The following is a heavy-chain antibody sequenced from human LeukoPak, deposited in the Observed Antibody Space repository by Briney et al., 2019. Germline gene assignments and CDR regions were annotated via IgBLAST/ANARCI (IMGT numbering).Heavy chain of an antibody. J-gene: IGHJ6*03. Sequence: PSETLSLTCTVSGYSISSGYYWGWIRQPPGQGLEWIGSIYHSGSTYYNPSLKSRVTISVDTSKNQFSLKLSSVTAADTAVYYCARKSRSPGYYYYYMDVWGKGTTVTVSS. V-gene: IGHV4-38-2*02. D-gene: IGHD6-13*01. CDR1: GYSISSGYY. CDR3: ARKSRSPGYYYYYMDV. CDR2: IYHSGST.